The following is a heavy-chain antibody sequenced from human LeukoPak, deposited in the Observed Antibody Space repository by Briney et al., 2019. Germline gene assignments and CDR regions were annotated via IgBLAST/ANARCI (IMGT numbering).Heavy chain of an antibody. CDR1: GFTFGSYA. J-gene: IGHJ4*02. V-gene: IGHV3-23*01. Sequence: GGSLRLSCAASGFTFGSYAMYWVRQAPGKGLEWVSGIFGSGGSSHYADSVKGRFTISRDNSKNTVYLQMDSLRAEDTATYYCAKTTTGYSSGRYPAWPIDYWGQGTLVTVSS. D-gene: IGHD2-15*01. CDR3: AKTTTGYSSGRYPAWPIDY. CDR2: IFGSGGSS.